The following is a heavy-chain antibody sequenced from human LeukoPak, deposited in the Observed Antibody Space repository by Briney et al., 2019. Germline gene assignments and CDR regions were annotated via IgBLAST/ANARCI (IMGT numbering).Heavy chain of an antibody. CDR2: MNPNSGNT. J-gene: IGHJ3*02. CDR3: ASRAATRGAFDI. Sequence: ASVKVSCKASGYTFTSYDINWVRQATGQGLEWMGWMNPNSGNTGYAQKFQGRVTITRNTSISTAYMELSSLRSEDTAVYYCASRAATRGAFDIWGQGTMVTVSS. D-gene: IGHD6-13*01. V-gene: IGHV1-8*03. CDR1: GYTFTSYD.